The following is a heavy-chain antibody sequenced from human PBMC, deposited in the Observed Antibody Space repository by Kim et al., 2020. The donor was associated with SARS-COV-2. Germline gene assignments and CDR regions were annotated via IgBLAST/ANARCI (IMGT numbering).Heavy chain of an antibody. CDR2: ISYDGSNK. V-gene: IGHV3-30*18. Sequence: GGSLRLSCAASGFTFSSSGIHWVRQAPGTGLEWVAVISYDGSNKYYADSVKGRFTISRDNSKNTLYLQMNSLRAEDTAVYYCAKDWVWYSSSWYPDYWGQGTLVTVSS. CDR3: AKDWVWYSSSWYPDY. D-gene: IGHD6-13*01. CDR1: GFTFSSSG. J-gene: IGHJ4*02.